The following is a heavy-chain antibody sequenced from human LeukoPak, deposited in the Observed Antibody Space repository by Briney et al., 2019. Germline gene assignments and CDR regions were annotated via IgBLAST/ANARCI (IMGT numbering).Heavy chain of an antibody. CDR2: IIPIFGTA. CDR1: GYTFTYRY. J-gene: IGHJ4*02. D-gene: IGHD2-21*01. V-gene: IGHV1-69*06. Sequence: EASVKVSCKASGYTFTYRYLHWVRQAPGQALEWMGGIIPIFGTANYAQKFQGRVTITADKSTSTAYMELSSLRSEDTAVYYCARAFGGGGGHFDYWGQGTLVTVSS. CDR3: ARAFGGGGGHFDY.